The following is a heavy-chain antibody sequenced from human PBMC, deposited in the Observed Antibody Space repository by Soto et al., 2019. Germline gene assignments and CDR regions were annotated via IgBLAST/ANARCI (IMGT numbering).Heavy chain of an antibody. CDR3: ARAPAYYDYVWGSYWDAFDI. V-gene: IGHV3-21*01. J-gene: IGHJ3*02. CDR2: ISSSSSYI. D-gene: IGHD3-16*01. CDR1: GFTFSSYS. Sequence: LRLSCAASGFTFSSYSMNWVRQAPGKGLEWVSSISSSSSYIYYADSVKGRFTISRDNAKNSLYLQMNSLRAEDTAVYYCARAPAYYDYVWGSYWDAFDIWGQGTMVTVSS.